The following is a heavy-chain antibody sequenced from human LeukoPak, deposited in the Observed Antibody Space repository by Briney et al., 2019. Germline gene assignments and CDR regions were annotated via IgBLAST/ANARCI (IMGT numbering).Heavy chain of an antibody. V-gene: IGHV1-46*01. CDR1: GYTFTSYY. CDR3: ARGSRESIAARPLFYLDY. CDR2: INPSGGST. D-gene: IGHD6-6*01. Sequence: ASVKVSCKASGYTFTSYYMHWVRQAPGQGLEWMGIINPSGGSTSYAQKFQGRVTMTRDTSTSTVYMELSSLRSEDTAVYYCARGSRESIAARPLFYLDYSGPESQGTVSS. J-gene: IGHJ4*03.